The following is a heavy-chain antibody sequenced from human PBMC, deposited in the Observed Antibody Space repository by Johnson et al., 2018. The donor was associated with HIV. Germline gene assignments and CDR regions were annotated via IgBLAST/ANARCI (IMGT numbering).Heavy chain of an antibody. V-gene: IGHV3-66*02. J-gene: IGHJ3*02. Sequence: MQLVESGGGLVQPGGSLRLSCAASGFTVSSNYMSWVRQAPGKGLESVSVVYSGGTTHYADSVKGRSTISRDNSKNTLYLQMNSLRAEDTAVYYCTRRSPYEAFDIWGQGTMVTVSS. CDR1: GFTVSSNY. CDR2: VYSGGTT. CDR3: TRRSPYEAFDI.